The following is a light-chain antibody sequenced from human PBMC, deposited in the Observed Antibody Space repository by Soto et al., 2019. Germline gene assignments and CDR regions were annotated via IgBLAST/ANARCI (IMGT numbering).Light chain of an antibody. V-gene: IGKV1-39*01. CDR2: AAS. Sequence: DIQITQSPSSLSASVGDRVTITCRASQSISNYLNWYQQKPGKAPNLLIYAASSLQSGVPSRFSGSGSGTDFTLTISRLQPEDFATYYCQQSYSTPWTFGQATQ. J-gene: IGKJ1*01. CDR1: QSISNY. CDR3: QQSYSTPWT.